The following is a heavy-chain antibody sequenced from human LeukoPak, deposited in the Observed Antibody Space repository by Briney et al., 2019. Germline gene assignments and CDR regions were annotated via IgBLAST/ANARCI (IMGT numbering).Heavy chain of an antibody. J-gene: IGHJ4*02. CDR2: ISAYNGNT. Sequence: GASVKVSCKASGYTFTSYGISWVQQAPGQGLEWMGWISAYNGNTNYAQKLQGRVTMTTDTSTSTAYMELRSLRSDDTAVYYCARVGTGDIVVVPALDYWGQGTLVTVSS. D-gene: IGHD2-2*01. V-gene: IGHV1-18*04. CDR3: ARVGTGDIVVVPALDY. CDR1: GYTFTSYG.